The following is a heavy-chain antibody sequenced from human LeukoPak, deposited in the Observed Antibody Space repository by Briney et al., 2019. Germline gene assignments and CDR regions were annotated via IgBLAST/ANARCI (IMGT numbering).Heavy chain of an antibody. CDR1: GFIFRNYD. V-gene: IGHV3-23*01. J-gene: IGHJ5*02. Sequence: PGGSLRLSCAASGFIFRNYDTSWVRQAPGKGLEWVSTISGGAGSTYYADSVKGRFTISRDNSKNTLYLQMTSLRAEDTAVYYCAKDPSIVGSYNCFDPWGQGTLVTVSS. CDR2: ISGGAGST. CDR3: AKDPSIVGSYNCFDP. D-gene: IGHD1-26*01.